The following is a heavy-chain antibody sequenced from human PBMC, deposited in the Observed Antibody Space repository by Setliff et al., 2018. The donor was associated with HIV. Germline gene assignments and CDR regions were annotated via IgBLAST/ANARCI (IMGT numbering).Heavy chain of an antibody. J-gene: IGHJ4*02. CDR3: ARAPRIFPEFNNPHPHFDH. D-gene: IGHD3-3*01. CDR1: GYTFTGYY. CDR2: INPNSGGT. V-gene: IGHV1-2*06. Sequence: GASVKVSCKASGYTFTGYYMHWVRQAPGQGLEWMGRINPNSGGTNYAQKFQGRVTMTRDTSMNTAYMELRGLISDDTAVYFCARAPRIFPEFNNPHPHFDHWGQGTLVTVSS.